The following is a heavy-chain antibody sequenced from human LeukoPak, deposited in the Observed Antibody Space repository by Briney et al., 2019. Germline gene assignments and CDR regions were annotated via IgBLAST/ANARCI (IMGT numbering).Heavy chain of an antibody. CDR2: INPNSGGT. Sequence: GASVKVSCKASGYTFTDYYIHWVRQAPGQGLEWMGWINPNSGGTNYAQKFQGRVTMTRDTSISTAYMELSSLRSDDTAVYYCAREGGPGSGSYVRYYFDYWGQGTLVTVSS. CDR1: GYTFTDYY. D-gene: IGHD1-26*01. CDR3: AREGGPGSGSYVRYYFDY. J-gene: IGHJ4*02. V-gene: IGHV1-2*02.